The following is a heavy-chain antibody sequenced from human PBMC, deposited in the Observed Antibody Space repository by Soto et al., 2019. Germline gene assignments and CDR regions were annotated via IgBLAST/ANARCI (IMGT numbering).Heavy chain of an antibody. CDR3: ARASALYSSMGFDY. CDR2: INPSGGST. CDR1: GYSWTSYY. V-gene: IGHV1-46*01. Sequence: SVERSCKASGYSWTSYYMHWVRQAPGQGLEWMGIINPSGGSTSYAQKFQGRVTMTRDTSTSTVYMELSSLRSEDTAVYYCARASALYSSMGFDYWGQGTLVTVSS. J-gene: IGHJ4*02. D-gene: IGHD6-19*01.